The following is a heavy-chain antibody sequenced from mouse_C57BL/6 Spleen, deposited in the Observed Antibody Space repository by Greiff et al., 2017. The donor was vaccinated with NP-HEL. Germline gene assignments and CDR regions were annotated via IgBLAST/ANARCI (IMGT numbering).Heavy chain of an antibody. D-gene: IGHD2-1*01. J-gene: IGHJ3*01. V-gene: IGHV3-6*01. CDR3: ARARGDGNFAWFAY. CDR2: ISYDGSN. Sequence: VQLKESGPGLVKPSQSLSLTCSVTGYSITSGYYWNWIRQFPGNKLEWMGYISYDGSNNYNPSLKNRISITRDTSKNQFFLKLNSVTTEDTATYYCARARGDGNFAWFAYWGQGTLVTVSA. CDR1: GYSITSGYY.